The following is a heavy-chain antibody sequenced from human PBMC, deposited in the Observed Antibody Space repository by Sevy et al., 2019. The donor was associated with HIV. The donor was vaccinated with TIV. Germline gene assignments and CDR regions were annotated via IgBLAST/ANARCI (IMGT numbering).Heavy chain of an antibody. CDR1: GDSVSSNSAA. Sequence: KQSQTLSLTCAISGDSVSSNSAAWNWIRQSPSRGLEWLGRTNYRSKWYNDYAVSVKSRVTINADTSKSQFSLQLKSVIPEDTAVYYCARVGELFGAFDIWGQGTMVTVSS. V-gene: IGHV6-1*01. CDR2: TNYRSKWYN. J-gene: IGHJ3*02. CDR3: ARVGELFGAFDI. D-gene: IGHD3-10*01.